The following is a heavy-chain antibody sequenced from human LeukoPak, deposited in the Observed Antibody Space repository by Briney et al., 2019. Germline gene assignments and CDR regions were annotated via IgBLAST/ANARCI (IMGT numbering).Heavy chain of an antibody. Sequence: GGSLRLSCAASGFTFSSYAMHWVRQAPGKGLEYVSAITSNGDKTYYGNSVKGRFTISRDNSKNTLYLQMGSLRIEDMAVYYCARGGATTLFDYWGQGTLATVPS. CDR3: ARGGATTLFDY. CDR2: ITSNGDKT. V-gene: IGHV3-64*01. D-gene: IGHD1-26*01. J-gene: IGHJ4*02. CDR1: GFTFSSYA.